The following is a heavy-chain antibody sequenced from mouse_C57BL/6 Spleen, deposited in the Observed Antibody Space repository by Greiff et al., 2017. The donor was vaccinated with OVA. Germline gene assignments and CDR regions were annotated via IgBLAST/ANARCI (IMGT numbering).Heavy chain of an antibody. CDR3: TGGAYYSNYGFAY. V-gene: IGHV6-3*01. D-gene: IGHD2-5*01. CDR1: GFTFSNYW. J-gene: IGHJ3*01. CDR2: IRLKSDNYAT. Sequence: EVKLVESGGGLVQPGGSMKLSCVASGFTFSNYWMNWVRQSPEKGLEWVAQIRLKSDNYATHYAESVKGRFTISRDDSKSSVYLQMNNLRAEDTGIYYCTGGAYYSNYGFAYWGQGTLVTVSA.